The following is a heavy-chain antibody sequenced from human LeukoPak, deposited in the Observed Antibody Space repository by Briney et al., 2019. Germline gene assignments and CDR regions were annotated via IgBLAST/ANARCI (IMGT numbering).Heavy chain of an antibody. D-gene: IGHD3-22*01. CDR2: IYYSGST. CDR1: GGSISSSSYY. Sequence: PSETLSLTCTVSGGSISSSSYYWGWIRQPPGKGLEWIGSIYYSGSTYYNPSLKSRVTISVDTSKNQFSLKLSSVTAADTGVYYCARAPRITMIVVVITYFDYWGQGTLVTVSS. CDR3: ARAPRITMIVVVITYFDY. J-gene: IGHJ4*02. V-gene: IGHV4-39*01.